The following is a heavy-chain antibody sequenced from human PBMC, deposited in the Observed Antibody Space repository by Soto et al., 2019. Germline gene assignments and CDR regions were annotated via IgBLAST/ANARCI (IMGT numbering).Heavy chain of an antibody. J-gene: IGHJ4*02. V-gene: IGHV2-5*02. Sequence: QITLNESGPTLVKPTQTLTLTCTFSGFSLSTRDVGVGWIRQPQGEALEWLGVVYWDDSKTYSPSLESMLTITKDTSKNQVVLRMTKMDPVDTATYYCAHCRGGVASFWGQGTLVTVSS. CDR2: VYWDDSK. CDR1: GFSLSTRDVG. CDR3: AHCRGGVASF. D-gene: IGHD2-2*01.